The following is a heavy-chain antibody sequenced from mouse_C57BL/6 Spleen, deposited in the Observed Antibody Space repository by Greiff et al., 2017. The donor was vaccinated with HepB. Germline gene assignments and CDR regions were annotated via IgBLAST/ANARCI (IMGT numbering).Heavy chain of an antibody. CDR2: IWRGGST. CDR3: AKCPYYGSSPYAMDY. Sequence: VQLQQSGPGLVQPSQSLSITCTVSGFSLTSYGVHWVRQSPGKGLEWLGVIWRGGSTDYNAAFMSRLSITKDNAKSQVFFKMNSLQADDTAIYYCAKCPYYGSSPYAMDYWGQGTSVTVSS. D-gene: IGHD1-1*01. J-gene: IGHJ4*01. V-gene: IGHV2-5*01. CDR1: GFSLTSYG.